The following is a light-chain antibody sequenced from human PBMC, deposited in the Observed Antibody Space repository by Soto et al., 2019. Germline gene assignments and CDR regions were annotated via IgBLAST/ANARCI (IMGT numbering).Light chain of an antibody. CDR3: QQYDNWPWT. CDR2: GAS. Sequence: LVLPPSPVTLSLSPGARAALSGRASQSVSINLAWYQQKPGQAPRLLIYGASRRATGFPARFSGSGSGTDFTLTISSLQSEDFAVYYCQQYDNWPWTFGQGTKVDIK. V-gene: IGKV3-15*01. J-gene: IGKJ1*01. CDR1: QSVSIN.